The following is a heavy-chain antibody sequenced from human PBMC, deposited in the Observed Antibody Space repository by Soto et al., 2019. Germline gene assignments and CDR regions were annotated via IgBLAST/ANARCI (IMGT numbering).Heavy chain of an antibody. D-gene: IGHD1-1*01. CDR1: GGSFSGYY. CDR2: INHSGST. CDR3: ASSWNGDDFDY. V-gene: IGHV4-34*01. J-gene: IGHJ4*02. Sequence: SETLSLTCAVYGGSFSGYYWSWIRQPPGKGLEWIGEINHSGSTNYNLSLKSRVTISVDKSKNQFSLRLSSVTAADTAIYYCASSWNGDDFDYWGPAILVTVSS.